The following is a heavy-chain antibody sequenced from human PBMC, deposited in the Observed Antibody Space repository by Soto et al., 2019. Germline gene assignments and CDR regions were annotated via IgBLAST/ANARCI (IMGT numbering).Heavy chain of an antibody. CDR1: GFTFSSYG. CDR3: AKDPSPLNSVIDY. D-gene: IGHD1-26*01. Sequence: QVQLVESGGGVVQPGRSLRLSCAASGFTFSSYGMHWVRQAPGKGLEWVAVISYDGSNKYYADSVKGRFTISRDNSENTLYLQMNSLRAEDTAVYYCAKDPSPLNSVIDYWGQGTLVTVSS. CDR2: ISYDGSNK. V-gene: IGHV3-30*18. J-gene: IGHJ4*02.